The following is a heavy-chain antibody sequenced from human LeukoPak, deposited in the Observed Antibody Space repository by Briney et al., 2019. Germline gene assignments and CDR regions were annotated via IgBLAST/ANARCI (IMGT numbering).Heavy chain of an antibody. CDR2: ISAYNGNT. V-gene: IGHV1-18*01. D-gene: IGHD3-3*01. CDR1: GYTSTSYG. J-gene: IGHJ3*02. Sequence: GASVKVSCKASGYTSTSYGISWVRQAPGQGLEWMGWISAYNGNTNYAQKLQGRVTMTTDTSTSTAYMELRSLRSEDTAVYYCARALRFLEWEGAFDIWGQGTMVTVSS. CDR3: ARALRFLEWEGAFDI.